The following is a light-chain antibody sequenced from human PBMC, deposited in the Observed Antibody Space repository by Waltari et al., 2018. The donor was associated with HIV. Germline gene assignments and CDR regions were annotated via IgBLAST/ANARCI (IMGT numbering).Light chain of an antibody. CDR1: SSTIGSNY. V-gene: IGLV1-47*01. CDR2: RNN. Sequence: QSVLTQPPSASGTPGQRVPISCSGSSSTIGSNYIYWYQQLPGTAPKLLIYRNNQRPPGVPDRFSGSKSGTSASLAISGLRSEDEADYSCAACDDSLSGWVFGGGTKLTVL. J-gene: IGLJ3*02. CDR3: AACDDSLSGWV.